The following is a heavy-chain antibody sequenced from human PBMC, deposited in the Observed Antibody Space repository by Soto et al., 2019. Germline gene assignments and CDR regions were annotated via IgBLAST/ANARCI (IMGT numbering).Heavy chain of an antibody. CDR2: IYYSGST. J-gene: IGHJ5*02. D-gene: IGHD2-21*02. V-gene: IGHV4-31*03. CDR1: GGSISSGGYY. CDR3: AIALPLAYCGGDCPSSWFDP. Sequence: SETLSLTCTVSGGSISSGGYYWSWIRQHPGKGLEWIGYIYYSGSTYYNPSLKSRVTISVDTSKNQFSLKLSSVTAADTAVYYCAIALPLAYCGGDCPSSWFDPWGQGTLVTVSS.